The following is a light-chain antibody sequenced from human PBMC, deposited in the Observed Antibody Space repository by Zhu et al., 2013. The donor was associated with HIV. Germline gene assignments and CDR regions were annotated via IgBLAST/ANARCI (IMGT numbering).Light chain of an antibody. J-gene: IGKJ2*02. CDR1: ESVSTTY. V-gene: IGKV3-20*01. CDR3: QQYFKSPCN. Sequence: EKVMTQSPATLSVSPGERATLSCRANESVSTTYLAWYQQRPGQAPRLLIYASSTRATGIPDRFSGSGSGTDFTLTIRSLEPEDFAMYYCQQYFKSPCNFGQGTRLEI. CDR2: ASS.